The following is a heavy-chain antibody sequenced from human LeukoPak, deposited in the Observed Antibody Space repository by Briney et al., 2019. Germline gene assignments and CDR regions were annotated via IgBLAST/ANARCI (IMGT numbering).Heavy chain of an antibody. D-gene: IGHD6-13*01. V-gene: IGHV4-59*01. J-gene: IGHJ4*02. CDR2: ISYRGSS. CDR1: GGSICTNY. Sequence: TSETLSLTSSVPGGSICTNYWSWVRQVPGEGRECIGYISYRGSSNYNPSFKSRVTISVDTSKTKFSLYLNSVTAADTAVYYCARSDPHHIHSSSWHFDYWGQGTLVTVSS. CDR3: ARSDPHHIHSSSWHFDY.